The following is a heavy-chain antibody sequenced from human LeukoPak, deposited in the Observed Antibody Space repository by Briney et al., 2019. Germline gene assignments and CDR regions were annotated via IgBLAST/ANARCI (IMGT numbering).Heavy chain of an antibody. V-gene: IGHV3-48*03. J-gene: IGHJ6*04. CDR1: GFTFSSYE. CDR3: ARVGPRYCSGGSCYSHYYYGMDV. Sequence: TGGSLRLSCAASGFTFSSYEMNWVRQAPGKGLEWVSYISSSGSTIYYADSVKGRFTISRDNAKNSLYLQTNSLRAEDTAVYYCARVGPRYCSGGSCYSHYYYGMDVWGKGTTVTVSS. CDR2: ISSSGSTI. D-gene: IGHD2-15*01.